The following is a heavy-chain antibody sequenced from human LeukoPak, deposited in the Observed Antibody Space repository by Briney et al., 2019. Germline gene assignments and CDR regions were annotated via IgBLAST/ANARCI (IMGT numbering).Heavy chain of an antibody. Sequence: SETLSLTCAVYGGSFSGYYWSWLRQPPGKGLEWLGEINHSGSTNYNPSLKSRVTISVDTSKNQFSLKLSSVTAADTAVYYCARGWVAVTGGVDYWGQGTLVTVSS. D-gene: IGHD6-19*01. CDR2: INHSGST. CDR1: GGSFSGYY. J-gene: IGHJ4*02. CDR3: ARGWVAVTGGVDY. V-gene: IGHV4-34*01.